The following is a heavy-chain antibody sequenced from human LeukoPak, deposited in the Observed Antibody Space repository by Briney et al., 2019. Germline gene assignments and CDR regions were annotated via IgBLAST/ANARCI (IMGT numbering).Heavy chain of an antibody. CDR3: ARGWQHHF. J-gene: IGHJ4*02. CDR1: GGSFSGYY. CDR2: INHSGST. Sequence: PSETLSLSCAVSGGSFSGYYWSWIRQPPGKGLEWIGEINHSGSTTYNPSLKSRVTISVDTSKNQFSLKLSSVTAADTAVYYCARGWQHHFWGQGTLLTVSS. D-gene: IGHD6-13*01. V-gene: IGHV4-34*01.